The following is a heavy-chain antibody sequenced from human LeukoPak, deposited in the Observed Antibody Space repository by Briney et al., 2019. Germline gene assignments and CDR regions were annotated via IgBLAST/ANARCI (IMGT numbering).Heavy chain of an antibody. CDR1: GGSISSYY. D-gene: IGHD3-22*01. Sequence: SETLSLTCTVSGGSISSYYWNWIRQPPGKGLEWIGYIYYSGITNYNPSLKSRVTISVDTSKNQFSLKLSSVTAADTAVYYCAREPLGENYYDSSGYDPIDYWGQGTLVTVSS. CDR2: IYYSGIT. V-gene: IGHV4-59*12. J-gene: IGHJ4*02. CDR3: AREPLGENYYDSSGYDPIDY.